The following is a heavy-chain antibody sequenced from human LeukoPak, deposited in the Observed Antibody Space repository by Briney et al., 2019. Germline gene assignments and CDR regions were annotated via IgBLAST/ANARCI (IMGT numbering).Heavy chain of an antibody. D-gene: IGHD3-22*01. CDR1: GFILSGSA. CDR2: NRSKANNYAT. V-gene: IGHV3-73*01. CDR3: TRRFSDDSSGYFSY. Sequence: GGSLKLSCAASGFILSGSAMHWVRQASGKGLEWVGRNRSKANNYATAYAASVKGRFTISRDDSKNTAYLQMNSLITEDTAVYYCTRRFSDDSSGYFSYWGLGTLVTVSS. J-gene: IGHJ4*02.